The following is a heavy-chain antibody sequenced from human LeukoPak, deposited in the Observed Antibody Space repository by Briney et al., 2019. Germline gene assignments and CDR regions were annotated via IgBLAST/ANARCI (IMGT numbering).Heavy chain of an antibody. CDR3: ARDRGYSTFDY. Sequence: GGSLRLSCAASGFAFSSYWMSWVRQAPGKGLEWVANIEQHGGEKNYVDPVKGRFTISRDNAKNSLYLQMNSLRAEDTAVYYCARDRGYSTFDYWGQGTLVTVSS. J-gene: IGHJ4*02. CDR1: GFAFSSYW. D-gene: IGHD3-22*01. CDR2: IEQHGGEK. V-gene: IGHV3-7*01.